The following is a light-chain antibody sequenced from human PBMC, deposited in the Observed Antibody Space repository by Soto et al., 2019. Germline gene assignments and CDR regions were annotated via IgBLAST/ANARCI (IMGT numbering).Light chain of an antibody. CDR3: HSYARSTLV. CDR1: STEFGTNSV. CDR2: EGT. V-gene: IGLV2-23*01. Sequence: QSALTQSASVSGSPGQSITISCTGTSTEFGTNSVVSWYQQHPGKAPKLLIYEGTKRPSGVSNRFSASESGNTASLTISGLQAEDEAGYYCHSYARSTLVFGGGTKLTVL. J-gene: IGLJ3*02.